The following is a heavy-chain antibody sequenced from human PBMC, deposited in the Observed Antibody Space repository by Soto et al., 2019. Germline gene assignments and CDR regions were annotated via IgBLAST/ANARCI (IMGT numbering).Heavy chain of an antibody. CDR3: ARVSDRAYSYGY. Sequence: PSETLSLTCAVSGYSISSGYYWGWIRQPPGKGLEWIGSIYHSGSTYYNPSLKSRVTISVDTSKNQFSLKLSSVTAADTAVYYCARVSDRAYSYGYWGQGTLVTVSS. V-gene: IGHV4-38-2*01. J-gene: IGHJ4*02. CDR1: GYSISSGYY. CDR2: IYHSGST. D-gene: IGHD5-18*01.